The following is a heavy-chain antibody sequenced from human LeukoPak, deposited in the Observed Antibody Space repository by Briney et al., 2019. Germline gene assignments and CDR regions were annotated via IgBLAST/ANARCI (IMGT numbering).Heavy chain of an antibody. CDR3: ARVGGLRLGESAWDY. D-gene: IGHD3-16*01. V-gene: IGHV4-31*03. J-gene: IGHJ4*02. CDR2: IYYSGST. CDR1: GGSISSGGYY. Sequence: SETLSLTCTVSGGSISSGGYYWSWIRQHPGKGLEWIGYIYYSGSTYYNPSLKSRVTISVDTSKNQFSLKLSSVTAADTAVYYCARVGGLRLGESAWDYWGQGTLVTVSS.